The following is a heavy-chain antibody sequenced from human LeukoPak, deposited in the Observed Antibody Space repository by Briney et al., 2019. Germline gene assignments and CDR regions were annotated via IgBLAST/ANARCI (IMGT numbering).Heavy chain of an antibody. V-gene: IGHV1-2*02. J-gene: IGHJ4*02. CDR2: INPNSGGT. D-gene: IGHD4-17*01. Sequence: ASVKVSCEASGYTFTGYYMHWVRQAPGQGLEWMGWINPNSGGTNYAQKFQGRVIMTRDTSISTAYMELSRLRSDDTAVYYCRTDRYGDYGDYIDYWGQGTLVTVSS. CDR1: GYTFTGYY. CDR3: RTDRYGDYGDYIDY.